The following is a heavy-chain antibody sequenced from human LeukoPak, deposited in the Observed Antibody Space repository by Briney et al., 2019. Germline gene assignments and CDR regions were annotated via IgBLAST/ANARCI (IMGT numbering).Heavy chain of an antibody. D-gene: IGHD2-2*01. Sequence: GASVKVSCKASGYTFTGYYMHWVRQAPGQGLEWMGWINPNSGGTNYAQKFQGRVTMTRDTSISTAYVELSRLRSDDTAVYYCARVGYCSSTSCFYFDPWGQGTLVTVSS. CDR2: INPNSGGT. CDR3: ARVGYCSSTSCFYFDP. J-gene: IGHJ5*02. V-gene: IGHV1-2*02. CDR1: GYTFTGYY.